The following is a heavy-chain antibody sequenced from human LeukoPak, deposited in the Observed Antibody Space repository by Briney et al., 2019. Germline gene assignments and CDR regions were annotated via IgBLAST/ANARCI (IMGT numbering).Heavy chain of an antibody. CDR3: ARDPSGSLYYFDY. J-gene: IGHJ4*02. Sequence: GASVKVSCKASGGTFSSYAISWVRQAPGQGLEWMGGIIPTFGTANYAQKLQGRVTITTDEYTSTAYIELSSLRSEDTAVYYCARDPSGSLYYFDYWGQGTLVTVSS. D-gene: IGHD1-26*01. CDR2: IIPTFGTA. CDR1: GGTFSSYA. V-gene: IGHV1-69*05.